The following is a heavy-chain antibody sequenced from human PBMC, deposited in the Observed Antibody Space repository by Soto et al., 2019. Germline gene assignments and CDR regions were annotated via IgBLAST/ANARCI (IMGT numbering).Heavy chain of an antibody. V-gene: IGHV3-7*01. CDR1: GFTFSSYW. CDR2: IKQDGSEK. Sequence: GGSLRLSCAASGFTFSSYWMSWVRQAPGKGLEWVANIKQDGSEKYYVDSVKGRFTISRDNAKNSLYLQRNSLRAEDTAVYYCARAGDDCSGGSCYLPTTVTTYYYYGMDVWGQGTTVTVSS. D-gene: IGHD2-15*01. J-gene: IGHJ6*02. CDR3: ARAGDDCSGGSCYLPTTVTTYYYYGMDV.